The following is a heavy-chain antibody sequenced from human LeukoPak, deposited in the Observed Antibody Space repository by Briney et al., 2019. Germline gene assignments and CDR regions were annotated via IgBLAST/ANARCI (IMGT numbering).Heavy chain of an antibody. CDR1: GDSISSGDYY. Sequence: SETLSLTCTVSGDSISSGDYYWSWIRQPAGKGLEWIGRIYTSGSTNYNPSLKGRVTISVDTSKNQFSLKLSSVTAADTAVYYCARGPGAFDIWGQGTMVTVSS. CDR3: ARGPGAFDI. CDR2: IYTSGST. J-gene: IGHJ3*02. V-gene: IGHV4-61*02. D-gene: IGHD2-2*01.